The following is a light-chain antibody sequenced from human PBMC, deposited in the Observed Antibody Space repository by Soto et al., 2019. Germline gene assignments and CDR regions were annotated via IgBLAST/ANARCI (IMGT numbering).Light chain of an antibody. CDR1: QSFITF. CDR3: QQRGDWPPIT. CDR2: NAS. V-gene: IGKV3-11*01. Sequence: EIVLTQSPATLSLSPGERAILSCRASQSFITFLAWFQQKPGQPPRLLIYNASNRTTGIPARFSGSGSGTDFTLTISILEPEDFAVYYCQQRGDWPPITFGQGTRLEI. J-gene: IGKJ5*01.